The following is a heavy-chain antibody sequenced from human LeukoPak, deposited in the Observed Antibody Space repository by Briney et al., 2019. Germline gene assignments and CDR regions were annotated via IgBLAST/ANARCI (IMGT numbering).Heavy chain of an antibody. Sequence: ASVKVSCKACGYTFTNYGISWVRQAPGQGLEWMGWIGTSSGSTNYAQKLQGRVTMTKDTSTSTAYMELRSLTSDDTAVYYCARESLEGVKYYYGMDVWGQGTTVTGTS. CDR1: GYTFTNYG. CDR2: IGTSSGST. D-gene: IGHD2-8*01. J-gene: IGHJ6*02. CDR3: ARESLEGVKYYYGMDV. V-gene: IGHV1-18*01.